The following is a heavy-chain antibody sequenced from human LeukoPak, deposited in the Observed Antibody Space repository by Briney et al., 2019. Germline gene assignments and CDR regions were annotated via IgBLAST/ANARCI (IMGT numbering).Heavy chain of an antibody. CDR1: GGAFSGYY. D-gene: IGHD2-8*01. J-gene: IGHJ4*02. V-gene: IGHV4-34*01. CDR2: INHSGST. Sequence: SETLSLTCAVYGGAFSGYYWSWLRQPPGKGLEWIGEINHSGSTNYNPSLKSRVTISVDTSKNQFSLKLSSVTAADTAVYYCARVRRCTNGVCYTCDYWGQGTLVTVSS. CDR3: ARVRRCTNGVCYTCDY.